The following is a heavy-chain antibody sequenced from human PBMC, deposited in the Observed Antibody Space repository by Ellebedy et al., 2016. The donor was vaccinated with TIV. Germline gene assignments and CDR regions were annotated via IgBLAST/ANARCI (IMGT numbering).Heavy chain of an antibody. CDR1: GFIVTSNY. Sequence: PGGSLRLSCAASGFIVTSNYMSWVRQAPGKGLEWVSVIYSGGSTHYADSVKGRFTISRDNSKNTLYLQMNSLRIEDTAIYYCATTSGYGTGWYGRNAYWGQGTLVTVSS. CDR2: IYSGGST. V-gene: IGHV3-66*01. D-gene: IGHD6-19*01. CDR3: ATTSGYGTGWYGRNAY. J-gene: IGHJ4*02.